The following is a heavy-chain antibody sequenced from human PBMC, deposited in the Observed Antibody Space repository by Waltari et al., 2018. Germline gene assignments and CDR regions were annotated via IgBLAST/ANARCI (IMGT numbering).Heavy chain of an antibody. CDR2: IIWNGGII. CDR1: RFKFNDYG. CDR3: ARYLNWGLPRFDN. J-gene: IGHJ4*02. V-gene: IGHV3-20*04. D-gene: IGHD3-16*01. Sequence: EVQLAESGGAVVRPGGSLRPPCVASRFKFNDYGKSWVRRVPGKGLGWVSGIIWNGGIISYSDSVKGRFTITRDNDKNSLSLQMTSLRVEDTALYYCARYLNWGLPRFDNWGQGTQVTVSS.